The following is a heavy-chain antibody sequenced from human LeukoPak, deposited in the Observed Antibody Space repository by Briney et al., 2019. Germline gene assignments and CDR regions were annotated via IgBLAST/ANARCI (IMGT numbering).Heavy chain of an antibody. CDR1: GGSTTGYL. V-gene: IGHV4-59*01. Sequence: SETLPLTCSVSGGSTTGYLWSWIRQPPGKAVEWIGYNYYSGDTSYNPSLKTRVSVSVDTSKNQFSLKLRSVTAADTAVYYCVRGPYGSSISNWFDPWGQGILVTVSS. J-gene: IGHJ5*02. CDR3: VRGPYGSSISNWFDP. D-gene: IGHD3-10*01. CDR2: NYYSGDT.